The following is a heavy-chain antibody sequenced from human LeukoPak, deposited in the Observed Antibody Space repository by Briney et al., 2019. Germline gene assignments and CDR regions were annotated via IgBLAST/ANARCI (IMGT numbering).Heavy chain of an antibody. CDR2: MNVKSGTA. J-gene: IGHJ5*02. D-gene: IGHD4/OR15-4a*01. Sequence: AASVTVSCKASGHPFTSYDLNWVRQAPGQRLEWMGCMNVKSGTADYAPIFQGRVTMTRNTSISTAYMELSSLRPEDTAVYYCARLPGYFGASWGQGTLVTVSS. CDR1: GHPFTSYD. CDR3: ARLPGYFGAS. V-gene: IGHV1-8*01.